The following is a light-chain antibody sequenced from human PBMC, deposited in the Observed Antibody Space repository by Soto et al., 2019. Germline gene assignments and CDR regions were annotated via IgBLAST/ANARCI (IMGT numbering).Light chain of an antibody. CDR1: SGDVGGYDY. CDR2: NVI. V-gene: IGLV2-14*03. CDR3: SSYTDTNLVI. J-gene: IGLJ2*01. Sequence: QSALTQVASVSGSPGQSITISCTGTSGDVGGYDYVSWYQQHPGKAPKLMIDNVIYRPAVVSNRFSGSKSGNTASLTISGLQAEDEANYYCSSYTDTNLVIFGGGTKLTVL.